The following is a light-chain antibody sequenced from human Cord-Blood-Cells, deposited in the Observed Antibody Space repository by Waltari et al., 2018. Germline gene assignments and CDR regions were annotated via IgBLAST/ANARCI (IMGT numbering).Light chain of an antibody. V-gene: IGLV1-36*01. J-gene: IGLJ2*01. CDR1: SSNIGNNA. CDR2: YDD. Sequence: QSVLTQPPSVSEAPRQRVTISCSGSSSNIGNNAVNWYQQLPGKAPKLLIYYDDRLPTGVSVRFSGSKSGTSASLAISRLQSEDEADYYCAAWDDSLNGVVFGGGTKLTVL. CDR3: AAWDDSLNGVV.